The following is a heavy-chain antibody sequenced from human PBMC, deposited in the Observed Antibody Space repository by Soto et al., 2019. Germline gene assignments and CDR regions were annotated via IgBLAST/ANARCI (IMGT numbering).Heavy chain of an antibody. J-gene: IGHJ4*02. CDR2: INHSGST. D-gene: IGHD2-21*02. V-gene: IGHV4-34*01. Sequence: SETLSLTCAVYGGSFSGYYWSWIRQPPGKGLEWIGEINHSGSTNYNPSLKSRVTISVDTSKNQFSLKLSSVTAADTAVYYCARGTKVTAIPGYFDYWGQGTLVTVSS. CDR3: ARGTKVTAIPGYFDY. CDR1: GGSFSGYY.